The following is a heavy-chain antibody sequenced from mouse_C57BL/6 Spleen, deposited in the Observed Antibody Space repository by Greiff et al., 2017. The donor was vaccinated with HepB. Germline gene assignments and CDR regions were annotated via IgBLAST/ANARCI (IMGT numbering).Heavy chain of an antibody. CDR1: GYTFTDYY. D-gene: IGHD2-10*02. CDR2: INPNNGGT. CDR3: ARGVWPYAMDY. V-gene: IGHV1-26*01. Sequence: EVQLQQPGPELVKPGASVKISCKASGYTFTDYYMNWVKQSHGKSLEWIGDINPNNGGTSYNQKFKGKATLTVDKSSSTAYMELRSLTSEDSAVYYCARGVWPYAMDYWGQGTSVTVSS. J-gene: IGHJ4*01.